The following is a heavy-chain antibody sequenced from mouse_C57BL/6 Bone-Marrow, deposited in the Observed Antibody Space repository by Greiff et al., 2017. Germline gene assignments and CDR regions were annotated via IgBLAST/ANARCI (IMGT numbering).Heavy chain of an antibody. V-gene: IGHV3-6*01. CDR2: ISYDGSN. J-gene: IGHJ2*01. CDR1: GYSITSGYY. CDR3: AREGRAYFDY. Sequence: VQLKESGPGLVKPSQSLSLTCSVTGYSITSGYYWNWIRQFPGNKLEWMGYISYDGSNKYNPSLKNRISITRDTSKNQFFLKLNSVTTEDTATXYCAREGRAYFDYWGQGTTLTVSS.